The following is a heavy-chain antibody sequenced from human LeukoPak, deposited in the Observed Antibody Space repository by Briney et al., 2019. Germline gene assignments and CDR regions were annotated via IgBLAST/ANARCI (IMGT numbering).Heavy chain of an antibody. CDR2: IYYSGST. Sequence: PSETLSLTCTVSGGLISSYYWSWIRQPPGKGLEWIGYIYYSGSTKYNPSLKSRVTISVDTSKNQFSLKLTSVTAADTAEYYCARAPPSAAGYYYGMDVWCQGTTVTVSS. CDR1: GGLISSYY. J-gene: IGHJ6*02. V-gene: IGHV4-59*01. CDR3: ARAPPSAAGYYYGMDV. D-gene: IGHD6-13*01.